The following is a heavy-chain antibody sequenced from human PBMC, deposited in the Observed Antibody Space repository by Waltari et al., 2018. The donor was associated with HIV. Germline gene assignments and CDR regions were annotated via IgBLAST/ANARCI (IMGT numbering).Heavy chain of an antibody. V-gene: IGHV4-59*11. CDR2: IYYSGTT. CDR3: ARGSGLKVTLDWYFDV. Sequence: QVELQESGPGLVKPSETLSLPCTVSDGSMSNHYWSWIRPSPGKGLEWIGYIYYSGTTNYNPSLRSRVTVSVDTSKKQFSLKLTSVTAADTAVYFCARGSGLKVTLDWYFDVWGRGTLVTVSS. CDR1: DGSMSNHY. J-gene: IGHJ2*01.